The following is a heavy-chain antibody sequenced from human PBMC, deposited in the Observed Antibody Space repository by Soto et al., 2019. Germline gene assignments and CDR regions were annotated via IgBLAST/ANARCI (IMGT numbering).Heavy chain of an antibody. D-gene: IGHD1-26*01. Sequence: QVQLVQSGAEVKKPGSSVKVSCKASGGTFSSYIISWVRQAPGQGLEWMGRIIPILGIANYAQKLQGRVTITADKSTSTAYMELSSLRSEDTDVYYCARFPQTAIVGAAYFDYWGQGTLVTVSS. CDR3: ARFPQTAIVGAAYFDY. J-gene: IGHJ4*02. CDR1: GGTFSSYI. CDR2: IIPILGIA. V-gene: IGHV1-69*02.